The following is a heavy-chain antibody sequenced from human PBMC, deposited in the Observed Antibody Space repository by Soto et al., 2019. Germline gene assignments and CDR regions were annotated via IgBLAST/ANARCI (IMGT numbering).Heavy chain of an antibody. J-gene: IGHJ5*02. D-gene: IGHD4-4*01. V-gene: IGHV3-23*01. CDR3: AKHGYSNYVRNWFDP. CDR1: GFTFSSYA. CDR2: ISGSGGST. Sequence: GSLRLSCAASGFTFSSYAMSWVRQAPGKGLEWVSAISGSGGSTYYADSVKGRFTISRDNSKNTLYLQMNSLRAEDTAVYYCAKHGYSNYVRNWFDPWGQGTLVTVSS.